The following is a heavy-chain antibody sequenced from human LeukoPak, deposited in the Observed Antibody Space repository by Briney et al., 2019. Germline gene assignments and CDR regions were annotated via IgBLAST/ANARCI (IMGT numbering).Heavy chain of an antibody. D-gene: IGHD3-3*01. CDR1: GFTFSGYS. CDR2: MGSSGKTI. J-gene: IGHJ4*02. Sequence: GGSLRLSCAASGFTFSGYSMNWVRQAPGKGLEWISYMGSSGKTIYYADSVKGRFTISRDNAKNSLYLQMNSLTVEDTAVYYCARGQSDVSGYYPYLDYWGQGTLGTGSS. V-gene: IGHV3-48*01. CDR3: ARGQSDVSGYYPYLDY.